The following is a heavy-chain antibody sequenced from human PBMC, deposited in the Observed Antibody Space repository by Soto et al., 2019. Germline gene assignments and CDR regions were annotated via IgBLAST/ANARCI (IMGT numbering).Heavy chain of an antibody. D-gene: IGHD6-13*01. CDR1: GGTFSSYA. J-gene: IGHJ3*02. CDR2: IIPIFGTA. V-gene: IGHV1-69*13. CDR3: ARGGRYSSSLFHAFDI. Sequence: SVKVSCKASGGTFSSYAISWVRQAPGQGLEWMGGIIPIFGTATYAQKFQGRVKTTADESTSKAYMELSSLRCEDTAVYYCARGGRYSSSLFHAFDIWGQGTMVTVSS.